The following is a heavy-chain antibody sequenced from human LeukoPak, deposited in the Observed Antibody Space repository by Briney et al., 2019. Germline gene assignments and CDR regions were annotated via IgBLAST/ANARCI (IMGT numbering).Heavy chain of an antibody. CDR3: AREAGSSGWPPKDY. CDR2: IIPIFGTA. CDR1: GGTFSSYA. D-gene: IGHD6-19*01. J-gene: IGHJ4*02. Sequence: ASVKVSCKASGGTFSSYAISWVRQAPGQGLEWMGGIIPIFGTANYAQKFQGRVTITADESTSTAYMELSSLRSEDTAVYYCAREAGSSGWPPKDYWGQGTLVTVSS. V-gene: IGHV1-69*13.